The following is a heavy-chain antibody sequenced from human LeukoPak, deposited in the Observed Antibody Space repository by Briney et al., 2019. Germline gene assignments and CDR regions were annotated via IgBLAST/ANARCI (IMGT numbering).Heavy chain of an antibody. CDR3: ARASLSGSYSSLNEGFDY. Sequence: SGTLSLTCAVSGVSISSNLWWTWVRQPPGKGLEWIAEIHHSGSINYNPSLKSRVTISVDKAKNQFSLNLNSVTAADTAVYYCARASLSGSYSSLNEGFDYWGQGTLVTVSS. D-gene: IGHD1-26*01. CDR2: IHHSGSI. J-gene: IGHJ4*02. V-gene: IGHV4-4*02. CDR1: GVSISSNLW.